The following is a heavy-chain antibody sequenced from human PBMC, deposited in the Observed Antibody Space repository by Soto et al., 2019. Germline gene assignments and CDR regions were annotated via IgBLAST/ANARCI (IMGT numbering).Heavy chain of an antibody. CDR1: GYTFTSYY. J-gene: IGHJ4*02. Sequence: QVQLVQSGAEVKKPGASVKISCKASGYTFTSYYMHWVRQAPGQGLEWMGIINPSGGSTNYAQKLQGRVAMTRDTSTRTVYMDHNSLRSEDTAVYYCARPPYPGCINAVCYPLDYWGQGTLVTVSS. CDR2: INPSGGST. CDR3: ARPPYPGCINAVCYPLDY. V-gene: IGHV1-46*01. D-gene: IGHD2-8*01.